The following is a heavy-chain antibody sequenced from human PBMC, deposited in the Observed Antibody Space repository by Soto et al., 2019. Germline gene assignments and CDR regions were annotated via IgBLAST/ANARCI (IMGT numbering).Heavy chain of an antibody. Sequence: GGSLRLSCAASGFTFDDYAMHWVRQAPGKGLEWVSGISWNSGSIGYADSVKGRFTISRDNAKNSLYLQMNSLRAEDTALYYCAKDIGPMITFGGVIAYYFYYWGQGTLVNVSS. CDR3: AKDIGPMITFGGVIAYYFYY. J-gene: IGHJ4*02. CDR1: GFTFDDYA. V-gene: IGHV3-9*01. D-gene: IGHD3-16*02. CDR2: ISWNSGSI.